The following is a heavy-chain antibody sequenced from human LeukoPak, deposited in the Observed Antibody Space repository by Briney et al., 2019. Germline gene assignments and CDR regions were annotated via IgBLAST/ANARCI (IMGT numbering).Heavy chain of an antibody. D-gene: IGHD2-15*01. J-gene: IGHJ4*02. CDR3: ARGLYRGVAATPAY. V-gene: IGHV1-8*01. CDR2: MNLNSSNT. CDR1: GYTFTSYD. Sequence: ASVKVSCKASGYTFTSYDINWVRQATGQRLECMGWMNLNSSNTGYAQKFQGRVTMTRNTSISTAYMELSSLRSEDTAVYYCARGLYRGVAATPAYWGQGTLVTVSS.